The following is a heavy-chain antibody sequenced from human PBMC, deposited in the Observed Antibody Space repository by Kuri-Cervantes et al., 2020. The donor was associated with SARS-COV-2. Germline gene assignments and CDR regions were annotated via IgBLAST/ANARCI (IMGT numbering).Heavy chain of an antibody. V-gene: IGHV4-61*08. CDR2: IYYSGST. Sequence: SETLSLTCTVSGGSISSDAYYWSWIRQPPGKGLEWIGYIYYSGSTNYNPSLKSQVTISVDTSKNQFSLKLSSVTAADTAVCYCARTDSPPLNWFDPWGQGTLVTVSS. J-gene: IGHJ5*02. CDR1: GGSISSDAYY. CDR3: ARTDSPPLNWFDP. D-gene: IGHD2-21*01.